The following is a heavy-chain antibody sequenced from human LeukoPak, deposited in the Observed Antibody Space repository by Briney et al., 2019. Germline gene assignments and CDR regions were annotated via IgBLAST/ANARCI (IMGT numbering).Heavy chain of an antibody. Sequence: GGSLRLSCAASEFIFGTFWMSWVRQAPGKGLEWVANMDQDGSQKNYVDSVKGRFTISRDNAKNSLYLHVNSLRDEDTAVYYCVRDHDWSFDLWGQGALVTVSS. CDR2: MDQDGSQK. V-gene: IGHV3-7*01. CDR1: EFIFGTFW. D-gene: IGHD1-1*01. CDR3: VRDHDWSFDL. J-gene: IGHJ4*02.